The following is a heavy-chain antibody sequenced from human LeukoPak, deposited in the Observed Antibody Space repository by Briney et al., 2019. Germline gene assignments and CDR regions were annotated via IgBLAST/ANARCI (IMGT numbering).Heavy chain of an antibody. J-gene: IGHJ6*02. V-gene: IGHV1-18*01. CDR1: GYTFTSYG. CDR2: ISAYNGNT. Sequence: ASVKVSCKASGYTFTSYGISWVRQAPGQGLEWMGWISAYNGNTNYAQKLQGRVTMTTDTSTSTAYMELGSLRSDDTAVYYCARDSLGPAPGYYYYGMDVWGQGTTVTVSS. D-gene: IGHD2-8*02. CDR3: ARDSLGPAPGYYYYGMDV.